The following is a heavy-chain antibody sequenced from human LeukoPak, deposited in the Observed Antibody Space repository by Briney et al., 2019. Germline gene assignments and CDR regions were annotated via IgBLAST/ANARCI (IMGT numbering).Heavy chain of an antibody. CDR1: GGSISSSSDY. CDR3: ARRAYSAAYWKHFDY. CDR2: IYYHENT. Sequence: SETLSLTCTVSGGSISSSSDYWGWIRQAPGKGLEWIGSIYYHENTYYNSSLKSRVTISVDTSKKQFSLKLNSVTAADTAVYFCARRAYSAAYWKHFDYWGQGTLVTVSS. J-gene: IGHJ4*02. D-gene: IGHD1-1*01. V-gene: IGHV4-39*01.